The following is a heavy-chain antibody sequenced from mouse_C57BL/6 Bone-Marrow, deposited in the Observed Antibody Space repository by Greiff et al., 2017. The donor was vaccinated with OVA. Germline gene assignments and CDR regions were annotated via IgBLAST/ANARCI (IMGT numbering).Heavy chain of an antibody. CDR2: ISSGGSYT. J-gene: IGHJ2*01. CDR3: ARQGGRYSYGH. V-gene: IGHV5-6*02. CDR1: GFTFSSYG. D-gene: IGHD2-12*01. Sequence: EVMLVESGGDLVKPGGSLTLSCAASGFTFSSYGMSWVRQTPDKRLEWVATISSGGSYTYYPASVKGRFTISRDNAKNTLYLQMSSMKSEDTAMYCSARQGGRYSYGHWGQGTTLTVSS.